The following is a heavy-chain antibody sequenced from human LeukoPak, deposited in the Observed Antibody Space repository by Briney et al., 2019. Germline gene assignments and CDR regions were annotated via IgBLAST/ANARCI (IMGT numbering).Heavy chain of an antibody. CDR2: IYYSGST. V-gene: IGHV4-59*08. Sequence: SETLSLTCTVSGGSISSYYWSWIRQPPGKGLEWIGYIYYSGSTNYNPSLKSRVTISVDTSKNHFSLKLSSVTAADTAVYYCARQGGGFWYFDLWGRGTLVTVSS. D-gene: IGHD6-25*01. CDR3: ARQGGGFWYFDL. CDR1: GGSISSYY. J-gene: IGHJ2*01.